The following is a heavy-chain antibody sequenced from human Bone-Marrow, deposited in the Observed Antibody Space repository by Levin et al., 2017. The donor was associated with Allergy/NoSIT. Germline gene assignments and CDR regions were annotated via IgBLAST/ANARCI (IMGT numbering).Heavy chain of an antibody. D-gene: IGHD6-13*01. J-gene: IGHJ6*02. CDR1: GFTFSSYA. Sequence: GESLKISCAASGFTFSSYAMHWVRQAPGKGLEYVSAISSNGGSTYYANSVKGRFTISRDNSKNTLYLQMGSLRAEDMAVYYCARGYSSSWYKWTDYYYGMDVWGQGTTVTVSS. V-gene: IGHV3-64*01. CDR2: ISSNGGST. CDR3: ARGYSSSWYKWTDYYYGMDV.